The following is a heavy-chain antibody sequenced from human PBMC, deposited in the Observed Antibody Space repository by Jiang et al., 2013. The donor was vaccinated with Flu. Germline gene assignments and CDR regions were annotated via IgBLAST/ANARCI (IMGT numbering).Heavy chain of an antibody. V-gene: IGHV1-3*04. J-gene: IGHJ4*02. CDR3: ARRHSRDFDY. Sequence: CKASGYTFTSHAIHWVRQAPGQRLEWMGWINTGNGNTKYSQKFQGRVTITRDTSASTAYMELSSLRSEDTAVYYCARRHSRDFDYWGQGTLVTVSS. CDR2: INTGNGNT. CDR1: GYTFTSHA.